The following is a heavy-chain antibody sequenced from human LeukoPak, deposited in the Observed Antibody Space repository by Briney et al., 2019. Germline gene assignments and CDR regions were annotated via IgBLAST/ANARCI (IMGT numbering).Heavy chain of an antibody. Sequence: SETLSLTCTVSGASFSSYYWNWIRQTPGKGLEWLGNIHYRGTTNYNPSLKNRVTLSLDTSKSQFVLKVTSVTAADTAVYYCARDEHGDFQGFDYWGQGTRVTVSS. CDR2: IHYRGTT. J-gene: IGHJ4*02. D-gene: IGHD4-17*01. V-gene: IGHV4-59*13. CDR3: ARDEHGDFQGFDY. CDR1: GASFSSYY.